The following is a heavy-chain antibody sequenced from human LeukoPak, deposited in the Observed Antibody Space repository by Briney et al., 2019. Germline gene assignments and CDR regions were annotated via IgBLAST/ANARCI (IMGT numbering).Heavy chain of an antibody. Sequence: ASVKVSCKASGYTFTSYGISWVRQAPGQGLEWMGWISTYNGNTNYAQKLQGRVTMTTDTSTSTAYMELRSLRSDDTAVYYCARDLGGSGSYYRLPDYWGQGTLVTVS. J-gene: IGHJ4*02. CDR3: ARDLGGSGSYYRLPDY. CDR1: GYTFTSYG. CDR2: ISTYNGNT. V-gene: IGHV1-18*01. D-gene: IGHD3-10*01.